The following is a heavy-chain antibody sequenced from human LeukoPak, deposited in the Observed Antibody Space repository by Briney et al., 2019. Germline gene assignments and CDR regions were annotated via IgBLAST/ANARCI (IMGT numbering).Heavy chain of an antibody. Sequence: SETLTLTCTVSGGSISSYYWSWIRQPPGKGLEWVGYINCSGSTNYNPSLKSRVTISVDTSKNQFSLKLRSVTAADAAVYYCASSRGLPYYMDVWGKGTTVTISS. J-gene: IGHJ6*03. D-gene: IGHD5-18*01. V-gene: IGHV4-59*01. CDR1: GGSISSYY. CDR3: ASSRGLPYYMDV. CDR2: INCSGST.